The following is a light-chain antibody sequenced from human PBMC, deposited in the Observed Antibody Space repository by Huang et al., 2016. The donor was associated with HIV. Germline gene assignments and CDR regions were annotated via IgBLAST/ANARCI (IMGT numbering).Light chain of an antibody. Sequence: EIVMTQSPATLSVSPGGRVTLSCRASQSLSSQLAWYQQKRGQAPRLLIYGVSTRATDIPARFSGSGSGTDFTLTINSLQSEDFATYYCQQYNDWPLTFGQGTEVEIK. CDR1: QSLSSQ. V-gene: IGKV3-15*01. CDR3: QQYNDWPLT. J-gene: IGKJ1*01. CDR2: GVS.